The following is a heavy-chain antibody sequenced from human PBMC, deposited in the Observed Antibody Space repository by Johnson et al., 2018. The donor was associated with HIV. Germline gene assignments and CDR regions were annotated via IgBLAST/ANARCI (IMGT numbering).Heavy chain of an antibody. CDR1: GFTFSSYW. D-gene: IGHD3-22*01. V-gene: IGHV3-7*05. CDR2: IKEDGNDE. J-gene: IGHJ3*02. CDR3: ARRSGITMISGDAFDI. Sequence: EVQVVESGGGVVQPGGSLRLSCAASGFTFSSYWMSWVRQAPGKGLEWVANIKEDGNDEYYVDSLRGRFTIYRDNAKNSLYLQMNSLRAEDTALYYCARRSGITMISGDAFDIWGQGTMVTVSS.